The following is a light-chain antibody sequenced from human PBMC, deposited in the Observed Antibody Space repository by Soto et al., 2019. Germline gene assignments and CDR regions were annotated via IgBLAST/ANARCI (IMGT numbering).Light chain of an antibody. Sequence: EIVLTHSPATLSLYPGEIPTLSCRSSQNVSSFLAWYQQRPGQSPRLLIYDASNRATGTPARFSGSGSATYFPPTISRLEPEDFAVYHCQLYSYGLTFGGGTRLDIK. V-gene: IGKV3-11*01. CDR1: QNVSSF. CDR2: DAS. J-gene: IGKJ5*01. CDR3: QLYSYGLT.